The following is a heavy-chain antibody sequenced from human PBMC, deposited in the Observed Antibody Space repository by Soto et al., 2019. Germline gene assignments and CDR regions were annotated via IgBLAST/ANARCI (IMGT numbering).Heavy chain of an antibody. D-gene: IGHD3-10*01. Sequence: SETLSLTCTVSGGSISSYYWSWIRQHPGKGLEWIGYIYYSVSTNYNPSLKSRVTISVDTSKNQFSLKLSSVTAADTAVYYCARGAVRGLIVDACDILGQGTIVTVSS. CDR1: GGSISSYY. CDR2: IYYSVST. CDR3: ARGAVRGLIVDACDI. J-gene: IGHJ3*02. V-gene: IGHV4-59*01.